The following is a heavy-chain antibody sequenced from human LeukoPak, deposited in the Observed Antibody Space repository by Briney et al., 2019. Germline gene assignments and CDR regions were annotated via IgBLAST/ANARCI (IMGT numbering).Heavy chain of an antibody. J-gene: IGHJ6*02. CDR2: IRSKAYGGTT. CDR3: TRDKTTSGMDV. D-gene: IGHD1-7*01. V-gene: IGHV3-49*03. CDR1: GFTFGDYA. Sequence: GGSLRLSCTAAGFTFGDYAMRWFRPAPGEGLGWVGFIRSKAYGGTTEYAASVKGRFTISRDDSKSIAYLQMNSLKTEDTAVYYCTRDKTTSGMDVWGQGTTVTVSS.